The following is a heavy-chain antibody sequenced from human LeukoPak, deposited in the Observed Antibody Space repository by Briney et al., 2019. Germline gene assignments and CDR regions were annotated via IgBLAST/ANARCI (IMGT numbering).Heavy chain of an antibody. CDR3: AKAYIGGMTPDLFDY. D-gene: IGHD3-16*01. J-gene: IGHJ4*02. CDR2: ISGSGGST. CDR1: GFTFSSYA. V-gene: IGHV3-23*01. Sequence: GGSLRLSCAASGFTFSSYAMSWVRQAPGKGLEWVSAISGSGGSTYYADSVKGRFTTSRDNSKNTLYLQMNSLRAEDTAVYYCAKAYIGGMTPDLFDYWGQGTLVTVSS.